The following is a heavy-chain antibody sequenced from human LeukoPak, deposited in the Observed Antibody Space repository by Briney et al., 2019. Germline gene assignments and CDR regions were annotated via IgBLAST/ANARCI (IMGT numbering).Heavy chain of an antibody. V-gene: IGHV3-21*01. CDR3: ARDRDQVSFDY. Sequence: GGSLRLSCAASGFTFSSYAMSWVRQAPGKGLELVSSISSSSTYIYYADSVKGRFTISRDNAKNSLYLQMNSLRAEDTAAYYCARDRDQVSFDYWGQGTLVTVSS. J-gene: IGHJ4*02. D-gene: IGHD3-10*01. CDR2: ISSSSTYI. CDR1: GFTFSSYA.